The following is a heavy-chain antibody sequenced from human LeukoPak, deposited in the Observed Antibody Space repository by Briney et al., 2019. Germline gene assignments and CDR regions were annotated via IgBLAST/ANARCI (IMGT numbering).Heavy chain of an antibody. CDR3: ARGLSNYYYDNPYYFDH. V-gene: IGHV4-59*01. CDR2: IYYSGST. D-gene: IGHD3-22*01. J-gene: IGHJ4*02. Sequence: SETLSLTSTVSGGSISSDYWSWIRQPPGKGLEWIGYIYYSGSTNYNPSLKSRVTISVDPSKNQFSLKLSSVTAADTAVYYCARGLSNYYYDNPYYFDHWGQGTLVTVSS. CDR1: GGSISSDY.